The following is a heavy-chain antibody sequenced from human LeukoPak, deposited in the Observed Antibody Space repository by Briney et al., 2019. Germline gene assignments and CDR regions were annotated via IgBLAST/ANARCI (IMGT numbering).Heavy chain of an antibody. CDR2: IYSDGRT. V-gene: IGHV3-53*01. D-gene: IGHD1-1*01. CDR1: GFIVSNKY. Sequence: PGGSLRLSCAASGFIVSNKYMTWVRQAPGKGLEWVSLIYSDGRTYYADSVRGRCTISRDNSKNTLYVQMNSLRVEDTAVYYCARDPRTVRIWGQGTLVTVSS. CDR3: ARDPRTVRI. J-gene: IGHJ4*02.